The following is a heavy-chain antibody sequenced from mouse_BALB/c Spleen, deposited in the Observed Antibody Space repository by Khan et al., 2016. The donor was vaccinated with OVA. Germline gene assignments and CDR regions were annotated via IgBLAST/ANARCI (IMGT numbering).Heavy chain of an antibody. CDR3: ARSGYGSFGV. Sequence: VQLQQSGPELVKPGASVKISCKASGYTFTDFNLDWVRQSQGRSLEWIGYIFPNSGDTGYNQKFKTKATLTVDTSSSTAYLELRSLTSDDSAVYYCARSGYGSFGVWGQGTLVTVSA. CDR1: GYTFTDFN. D-gene: IGHD1-2*01. V-gene: IGHV1S29*02. J-gene: IGHJ3*02. CDR2: IFPNSGDT.